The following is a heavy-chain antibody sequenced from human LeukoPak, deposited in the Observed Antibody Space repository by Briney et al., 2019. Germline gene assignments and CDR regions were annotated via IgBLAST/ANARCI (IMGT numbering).Heavy chain of an antibody. Sequence: SETLSLTCTVSDGSISTYYWSWIRQPPGKGLEWIGSIYYSGSTNYNPSLKSRVTMSVDTSENQFSLELNSVTAADTAMYYCARMVIRAYCSGGSCYEHAFDIWGQGTMVTVSS. CDR3: ARMVIRAYCSGGSCYEHAFDI. CDR1: DGSISTYY. V-gene: IGHV4-59*08. J-gene: IGHJ3*02. CDR2: IYYSGST. D-gene: IGHD2-15*01.